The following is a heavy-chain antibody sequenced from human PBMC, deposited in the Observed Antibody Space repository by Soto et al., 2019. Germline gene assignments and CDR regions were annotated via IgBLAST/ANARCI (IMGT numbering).Heavy chain of an antibody. J-gene: IGHJ5*02. D-gene: IGHD6-13*01. V-gene: IGHV3-33*01. CDR1: GFTFSSYG. Sequence: PGGSLRLSCAASGFTFSSYGMHWVRQAPGKGLEWVAVIWYDGSNKYYADSVKGRFTISRDNSKNTLYLQMNSLRAEDTAVYYCARDSNPIIAAAGTEFSWFDPWGQGTLVTVSS. CDR2: IWYDGSNK. CDR3: ARDSNPIIAAAGTEFSWFDP.